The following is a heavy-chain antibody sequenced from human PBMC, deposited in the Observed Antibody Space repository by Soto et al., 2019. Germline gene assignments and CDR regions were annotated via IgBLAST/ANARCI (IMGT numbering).Heavy chain of an antibody. J-gene: IGHJ4*02. CDR3: AREGFDSSGYYRGLDY. CDR1: GFTFSSYA. D-gene: IGHD3-22*01. CDR2: ISGSGGST. Sequence: GGSLRLSCAASGFTFSSYAMSWVRQAPGKGLEWVSAISGSGGSTYYADSVKGRFTISRDNSKNTLYLQMNSLRAEDTAVYYCAREGFDSSGYYRGLDYWGQGTLVTVSS. V-gene: IGHV3-23*01.